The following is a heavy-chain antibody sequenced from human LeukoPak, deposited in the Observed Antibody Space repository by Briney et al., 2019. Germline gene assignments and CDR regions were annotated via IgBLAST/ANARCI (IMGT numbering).Heavy chain of an antibody. Sequence: SETLSLTCTVSGGSISSYYWSWIRQPPGKGLEWIGYIYCSGSTNYNPSLKSRVTISVDTSKNQFSLKLSSVTAADTAVYYCARDRPRYGGNPSWFDPWGQGTLVTVSS. J-gene: IGHJ5*02. CDR1: GGSISSYY. V-gene: IGHV4-59*01. D-gene: IGHD4-23*01. CDR2: IYCSGST. CDR3: ARDRPRYGGNPSWFDP.